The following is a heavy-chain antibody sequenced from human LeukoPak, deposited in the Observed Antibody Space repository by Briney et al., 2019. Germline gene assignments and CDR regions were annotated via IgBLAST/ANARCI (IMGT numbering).Heavy chain of an antibody. CDR1: GFTFSTYS. V-gene: IGHV3-48*01. CDR3: AKEDVVVITIRYFQH. Sequence: GGSLRLSCTASGFTFSTYSMNWVRQAPGRGLEWVSYISGSSSSSDGGARQYADSVKGRFTISRDNDKNSLYLQMNSLRTEDTAIYYCAKEDVVVITIRYFQHWGQGTLVTVSS. CDR2: ISGSSSSSDGGAR. J-gene: IGHJ1*01. D-gene: IGHD3-22*01.